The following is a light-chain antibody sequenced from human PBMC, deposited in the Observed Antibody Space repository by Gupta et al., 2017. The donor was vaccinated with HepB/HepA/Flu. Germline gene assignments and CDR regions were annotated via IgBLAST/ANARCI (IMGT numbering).Light chain of an antibody. CDR2: AAS. J-gene: IGKJ3*01. Sequence: DIQITQSPSSLSASVGDRVTITCRASQGISIYLAWYQQKPGNVPNLLISAASTLQSGVPSRFSGSGSGTDFTLTISSLQPEDVATYFCQKYNRARFTLGPGTKVDIK. CDR1: QGISIY. CDR3: QKYNRARFT. V-gene: IGKV1-27*01.